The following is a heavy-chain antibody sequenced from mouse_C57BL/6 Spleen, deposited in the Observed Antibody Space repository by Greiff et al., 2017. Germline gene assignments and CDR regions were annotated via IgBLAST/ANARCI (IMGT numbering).Heavy chain of an antibody. J-gene: IGHJ3*01. CDR2: IDPADSYT. Sequence: QVQLQQPGAELVRPGTSVKLSCKASGYTFTSYWMHWVQQRPGQGLEWIGVIDPADSYTNYNQKFKGKATLTVATSSSTAYRQLGSLTSEDSAVCYCARRTAQATFACWGKGALVTVA. V-gene: IGHV1-59*01. CDR1: GYTFTSYW. D-gene: IGHD3-2*02. CDR3: ARRTAQATFAC.